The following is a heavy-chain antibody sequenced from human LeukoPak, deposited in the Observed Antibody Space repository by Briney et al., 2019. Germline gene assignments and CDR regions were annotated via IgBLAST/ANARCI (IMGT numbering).Heavy chain of an antibody. D-gene: IGHD2-2*01. Sequence: SETLSLTCTVSGGSISSYYWSWIRQPPGKGLEWIGYIYYSGSTNYNPSLKSRVTISVDTSKNQFSLKPSSVTAADTAVYYCPRAATSIFTPWGLGTLGTFSS. V-gene: IGHV4-59*01. CDR1: GGSISSYY. CDR3: PRAATSIFTP. CDR2: IYYSGST. J-gene: IGHJ2*01.